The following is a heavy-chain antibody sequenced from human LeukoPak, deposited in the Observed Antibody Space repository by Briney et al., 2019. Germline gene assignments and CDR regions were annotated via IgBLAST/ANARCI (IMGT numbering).Heavy chain of an antibody. V-gene: IGHV3-23*01. CDR1: GFTFSSYA. Sequence: GGSLRLSCAASGFTFSSYAMSWVPQAPGEGVEWVSGLSASGGLTYYSDSVKGRFTISRDNSKNTLYLQMNSLRAEATAVYYCAKGNPIGPAGMLMDYWGQGTLVTVSS. CDR2: LSASGGLT. D-gene: IGHD2-2*01. J-gene: IGHJ4*02. CDR3: AKGNPIGPAGMLMDY.